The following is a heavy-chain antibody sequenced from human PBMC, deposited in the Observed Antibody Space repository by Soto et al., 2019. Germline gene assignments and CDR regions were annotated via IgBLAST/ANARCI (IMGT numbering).Heavy chain of an antibody. CDR3: ARHPLYCTNGVCYPVDDY. D-gene: IGHD2-8*01. CDR1: GGSISSSSYY. J-gene: IGHJ4*02. V-gene: IGHV4-39*01. CDR2: IYYSGST. Sequence: QLQLQESGPGLVKPSETLSLTCTVSGGSISSSSYYWGWIRQPPGKGLEWIGSIYYSGSTYYNPSLKSRVTISVDTSKNQFSLKLSSVTAADTAVYYCARHPLYCTNGVCYPVDDYWGQGTLVTVSS.